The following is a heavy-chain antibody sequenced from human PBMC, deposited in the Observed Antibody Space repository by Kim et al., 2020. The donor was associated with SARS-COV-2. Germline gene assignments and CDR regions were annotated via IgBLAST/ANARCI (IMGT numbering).Heavy chain of an antibody. Sequence: SETLSLTCAVYGGSFSGYYWSWIRQPPGKGREWIGEINHRGSTNYNPSLKSRVTISVDTSKNQLSLKLSPVTAADTDGYHCARARRKIFGVVSSNGVDY. D-gene: IGHD3-3*01. V-gene: IGHV4-34*01. CDR2: INHRGST. CDR3: ARARRKIFGVVSSNGVDY. CDR1: GGSFSGYY. J-gene: IGHJ4*01.